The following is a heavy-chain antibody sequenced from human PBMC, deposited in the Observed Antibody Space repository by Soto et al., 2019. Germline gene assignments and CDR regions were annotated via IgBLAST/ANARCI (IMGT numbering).Heavy chain of an antibody. CDR1: GYTFTSYG. CDR2: ISAHNGNT. V-gene: IGHV1-18*01. CDR3: ARGRYGDY. Sequence: QVHLVQSGAEVKKPGASVKVSCKASGYTFTSYGITWVRQAPGQGLEWMGWISAHNGNTDYAQKLQGRVIVTRHTSTSTAYMELRSLRSDHTAVYYCARGRYGDYWGQGALVTVSS. D-gene: IGHD1-1*01. J-gene: IGHJ4*02.